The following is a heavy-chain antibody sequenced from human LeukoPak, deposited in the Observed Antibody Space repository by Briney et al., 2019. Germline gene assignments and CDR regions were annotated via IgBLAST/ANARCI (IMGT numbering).Heavy chain of an antibody. Sequence: GGSLRLSCAASGFTFSSYGMHWVRQAPGKGLEWVAFIRYDGSNKYYADSVKGRFTISRDNSKNTLYLQMNSLRAEDTAVYYCATFGITGTTTNAFDIWGQGTMVTVSS. CDR1: GFTFSSYG. CDR2: IRYDGSNK. V-gene: IGHV3-30*02. CDR3: ATFGITGTTTNAFDI. D-gene: IGHD1-20*01. J-gene: IGHJ3*02.